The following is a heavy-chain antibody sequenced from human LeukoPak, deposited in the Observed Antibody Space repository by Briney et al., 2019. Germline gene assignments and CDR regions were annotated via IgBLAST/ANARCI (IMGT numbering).Heavy chain of an antibody. CDR2: ISGSGGST. J-gene: IGHJ4*02. D-gene: IGHD6-13*01. V-gene: IGHV3-23*01. CDR3: ARDRKDSSSWHY. CDR1: GFTFSSYA. Sequence: GGSLRLSCAASGFTFSSYAMSWVRQAPGKGLEWVSAISGSGGSTYYADSVKGRFTISRDNSKNTLYLQMNSLRAEDTAVYYCARDRKDSSSWHYWGQGTLVTVSS.